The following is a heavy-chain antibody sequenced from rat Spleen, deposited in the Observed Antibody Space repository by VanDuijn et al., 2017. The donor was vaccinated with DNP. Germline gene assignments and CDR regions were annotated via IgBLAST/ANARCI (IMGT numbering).Heavy chain of an antibody. CDR3: TTDAAY. Sequence: EVQLVESGGGLVQPGRSLKLSCAASGFTFTDYYMAWVRQAPKTGLEWVASINPDGSRTYYRDSVKGRFTISRDNAESSLFLQMDSLRSEDTATYYCTTDAAYWGQGALVTVSS. CDR2: INPDGSRT. CDR1: GFTFTDYY. V-gene: IGHV5-20*01. J-gene: IGHJ3*01.